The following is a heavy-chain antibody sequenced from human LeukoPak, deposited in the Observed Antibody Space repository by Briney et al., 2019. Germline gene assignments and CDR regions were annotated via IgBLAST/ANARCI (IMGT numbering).Heavy chain of an antibody. CDR1: RYTFISYY. D-gene: IGHD3-10*01. CDR2: INPSGGST. CDR3: ARDHRGSSGFDY. Sequence: ASVKVSFTASRYTFISYYTHWVRQAPGQGLDWMGIINPSGGSTSYAQKFQGRVTMTRDTSTSTVYMELSSPRSEDTAVYYCARDHRGSSGFDYWGQGTLVTVSS. J-gene: IGHJ4*02. V-gene: IGHV1-46*01.